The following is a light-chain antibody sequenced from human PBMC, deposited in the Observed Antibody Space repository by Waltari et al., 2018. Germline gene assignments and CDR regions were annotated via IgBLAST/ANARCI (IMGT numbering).Light chain of an antibody. J-gene: IGLJ3*02. V-gene: IGLV8-61*01. CDR2: KAN. CDR1: SGSLSTTSY. Sequence: QTVVTQEPSLSVSPHGTVTLTCALSSGSLSTTSYATWYQQTPGQAPRTLVYKANARSSGVPDRFSGSILGNTAALTITGAQADDESDYYCALYMGSGIWVFGGGTRLTVL. CDR3: ALYMGSGIWV.